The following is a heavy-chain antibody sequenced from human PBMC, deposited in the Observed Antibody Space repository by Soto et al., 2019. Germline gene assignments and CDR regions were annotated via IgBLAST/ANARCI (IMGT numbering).Heavy chain of an antibody. CDR3: ATDIRYSSGWYDSGIFDY. V-gene: IGHV1-24*01. Sequence: AASVKVSCKVSGYTLTELSMHWVRQAPGKGLEWMGGFDPEDGETIYAQKFQGRVTMTEDTSTDTAYMELSSLRSEDTAVYYCATDIRYSSGWYDSGIFDYWGQGTLVTVSS. CDR2: FDPEDGET. J-gene: IGHJ4*02. D-gene: IGHD6-19*01. CDR1: GYTLTELS.